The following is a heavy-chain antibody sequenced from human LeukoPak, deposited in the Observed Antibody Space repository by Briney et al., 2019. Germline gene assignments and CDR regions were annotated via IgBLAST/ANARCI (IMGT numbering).Heavy chain of an antibody. D-gene: IGHD2-15*01. J-gene: IGHJ4*02. CDR1: GFTVSSNY. V-gene: IGHV3-66*01. Sequence: PGGSLRLSCAASGFTVSSNYMSWVRQAPGKGLEWVSFIYSGGSTYYADSVKGRFSISRDDAKSSVYMEMNSLRGKDTAVYYFARDGARVDALDFWGQGAMVSVSS. CDR3: ARDGARVDALDF. CDR2: IYSGGST.